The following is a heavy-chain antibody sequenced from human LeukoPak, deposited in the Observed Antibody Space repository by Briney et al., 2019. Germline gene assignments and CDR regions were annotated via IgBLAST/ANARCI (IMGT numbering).Heavy chain of an antibody. J-gene: IGHJ5*02. V-gene: IGHV1-24*01. CDR2: FDPEDGET. CDR1: GYTLTELS. Sequence: ASVKVSCNVSGYTLTELSMHWVRQAPGKGLEWMGGFDPEDGETVYAQTFQGRVTMTEDTSTDTAYMELSSLRSEDTAVYYCATVSGSSFSWFDPWGQGTLVTVSS. D-gene: IGHD6-6*01. CDR3: ATVSGSSFSWFDP.